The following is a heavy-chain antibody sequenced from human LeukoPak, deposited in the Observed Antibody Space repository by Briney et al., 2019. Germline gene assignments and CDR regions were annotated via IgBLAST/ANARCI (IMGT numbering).Heavy chain of an antibody. Sequence: SETLSLTCTVSRDSITSYYWTWIRQPAGKGLEWIGRIYSSGSTNFNPSLKSRVTISVDTSKNQFSLKLNSVTAADTAVYYCARDRLRWPKIDYWGQGTLVTVSS. V-gene: IGHV4-4*07. D-gene: IGHD4-23*01. CDR3: ARDRLRWPKIDY. J-gene: IGHJ4*02. CDR1: RDSITSYY. CDR2: IYSSGST.